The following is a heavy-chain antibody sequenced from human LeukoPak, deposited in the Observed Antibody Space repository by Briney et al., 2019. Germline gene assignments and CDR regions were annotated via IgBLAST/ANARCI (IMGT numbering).Heavy chain of an antibody. Sequence: SETLSLTCTVSGGSISTYYWTWIRQPPGKGLERVGYIYYSGSTNYNPSLKSRVTISVDTSKNQLSLKLSSVTAADTAMYYCARGHLGYDFDYWGQGTLVTVSS. J-gene: IGHJ4*02. CDR2: IYYSGST. CDR1: GGSISTYY. CDR3: ARGHLGYDFDY. V-gene: IGHV4-59*01. D-gene: IGHD5-12*01.